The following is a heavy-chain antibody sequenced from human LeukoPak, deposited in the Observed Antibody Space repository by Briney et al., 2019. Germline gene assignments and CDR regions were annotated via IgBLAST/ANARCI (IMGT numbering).Heavy chain of an antibody. Sequence: GGSLRLSCAASGFIFSNYAMNWVRQAPGKGLEWVSSINGGSDRTYYAGSVKGRFIISRDNSKNKLYLKMNSLRAEDTALYYCAKDWVPYGDYGQAAFDIWGQGTMVSVSS. V-gene: IGHV3-23*01. J-gene: IGHJ3*02. CDR1: GFIFSNYA. CDR2: INGGSDRT. CDR3: AKDWVPYGDYGQAAFDI. D-gene: IGHD4-17*01.